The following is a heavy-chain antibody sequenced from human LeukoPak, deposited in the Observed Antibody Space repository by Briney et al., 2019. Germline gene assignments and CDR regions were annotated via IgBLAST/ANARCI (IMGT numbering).Heavy chain of an antibody. CDR1: GGTFSSYA. CDR2: IIPMFGTP. D-gene: IGHD2-2*01. J-gene: IGHJ2*01. V-gene: IGHV1-69*01. CDR3: ARGHCASTSCSAGGWKFDL. Sequence: GSSVKVSCKASGGTFSSYAITWVRQAPGQGLEWMGGIIPMFGTPNYAQKFQGRVTIIADESTGTAYIELSRLRSEDTAVYYCARGHCASTSCSAGGWKFDLWGRGTLVLVSS.